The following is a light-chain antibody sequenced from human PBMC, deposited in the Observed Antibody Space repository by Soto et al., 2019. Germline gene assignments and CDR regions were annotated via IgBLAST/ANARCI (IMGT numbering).Light chain of an antibody. J-gene: IGKJ5*01. CDR2: GAS. Sequence: EIVMTQSPATLSVSPGERATLSCRTSQSVSSNLAWYQQKPGQAPRLLIYGASSRATGIPVRFSGSGSGTEFTLTIRSLPSDDIDPYHCQNSNNCPLTFRPGTRLEIK. CDR1: QSVSSN. CDR3: QNSNNCPLT. V-gene: IGKV3-15*01.